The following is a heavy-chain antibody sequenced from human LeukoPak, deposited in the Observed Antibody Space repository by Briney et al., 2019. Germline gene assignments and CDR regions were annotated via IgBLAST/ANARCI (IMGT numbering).Heavy chain of an antibody. CDR3: ARVLTGDYFDY. CDR1: GFTFRRYW. CDR2: IKQDGSEK. V-gene: IGHV3-7*01. D-gene: IGHD7-27*01. J-gene: IGHJ4*02. Sequence: GSLRLSCAASGFTFRRYWMSWVRQAPGKGLEGVANIKQDGSEKSYVDSVKGRFTISRDDAKNSLFLQMNSLRVEDTAVYYCARVLTGDYFDYWGQGTLVTVSS.